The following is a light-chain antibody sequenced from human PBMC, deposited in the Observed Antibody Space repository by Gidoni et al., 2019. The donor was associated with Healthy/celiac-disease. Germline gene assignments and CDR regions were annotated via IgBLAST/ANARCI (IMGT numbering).Light chain of an antibody. CDR1: QSVSSSY. CDR2: GAS. J-gene: IGKJ4*01. CDR3: QQYGSF. Sequence: EIVLTQSPGTLSLSPGERATLSCRASQSVSSSYLAWYQQKPGQAPRLLIYGASSRATGIPARFSGSGSGTDFTLTISRLEPEDFAVYYCQQYGSFFGGGTKVEIK. V-gene: IGKV3-20*01.